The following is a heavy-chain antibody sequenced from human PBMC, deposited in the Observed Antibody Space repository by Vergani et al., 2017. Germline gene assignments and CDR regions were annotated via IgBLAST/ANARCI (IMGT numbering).Heavy chain of an antibody. V-gene: IGHV1-69*01. CDR2: IIPIFGTA. D-gene: IGHD3-3*01. J-gene: IGHJ6*03. CDR1: GGTFSSYA. Sequence: QVQLLQSGAEVKKPGSSVKVSCKASGGTFSSYAISWVRQAPGQGLEWMGGIIPIFGTANYAQKFQGRVTITADESTSTAYMELSSLRSEDTAVYYCARVNDFWSGYYSGVYYYYYMDVWGKGTTVTVSS. CDR3: ARVNDFWSGYYSGVYYYYYMDV.